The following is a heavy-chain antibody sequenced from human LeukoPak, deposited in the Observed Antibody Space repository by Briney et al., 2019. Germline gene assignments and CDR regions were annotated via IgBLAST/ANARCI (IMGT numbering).Heavy chain of an antibody. CDR2: IYPDDSDT. CDR3: ARRPPGVRATNYYHGMDV. Sequence: PGESLKISCKGSGYIFTNYWIAWVRQMPGKGLEWMGIIYPDDSDTRYSPSFQGQVTISADKYITTAYLHWSSLKASDTAMYYCARRPPGVRATNYYHGMDVWGQGTTVTVSS. D-gene: IGHD3-10*01. J-gene: IGHJ6*02. CDR1: GYIFTNYW. V-gene: IGHV5-51*01.